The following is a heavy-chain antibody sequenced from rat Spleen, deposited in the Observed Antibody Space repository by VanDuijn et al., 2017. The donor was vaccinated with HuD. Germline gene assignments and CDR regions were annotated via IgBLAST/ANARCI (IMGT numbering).Heavy chain of an antibody. J-gene: IGHJ3*01. D-gene: IGHD1-7*01. CDR3: ARPSYGYPFAY. CDR1: GFTFNNYV. CDR2: ITYDGSST. Sequence: EVQLVESGGGLVQPGRSLKLSCTASGFTFNNYVMAWVRQAPTKGLEWVADITYDGSSTYYRDSMKGRFTISRDNAKSTLYLQMDSLRSEDTATYYCARPSYGYPFAYWGQGTLVTVSS. V-gene: IGHV5-7*01.